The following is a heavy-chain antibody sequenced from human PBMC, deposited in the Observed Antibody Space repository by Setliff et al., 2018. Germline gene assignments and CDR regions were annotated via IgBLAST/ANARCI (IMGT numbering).Heavy chain of an antibody. CDR1: GGSISNSTFY. V-gene: IGHV4-39*07. CDR3: ARNPDFLQYSFDL. D-gene: IGHD5-12*01. J-gene: IGHJ2*01. Sequence: PSETLSLTCTVSGGSISNSTFYWGWIRQPPGKGLEWIGSINYYGSIFDDGTTYSTYYNPSLKSRATISIDTSKSQFSLKLSSMTAADTALYYCARNPDFLQYSFDLWGRGTLVTGS. CDR2: INYYGSIFDDGTTYST.